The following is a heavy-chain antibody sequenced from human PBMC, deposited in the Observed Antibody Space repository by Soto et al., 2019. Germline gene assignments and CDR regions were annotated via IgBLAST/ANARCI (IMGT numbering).Heavy chain of an antibody. D-gene: IGHD4-4*01. CDR3: ARDRHSNSYYFDY. V-gene: IGHV1-46*03. J-gene: IGHJ4*02. Sequence: GASVKVSCKASGYTLTNFYIHWVRQAPGQGLEWMGIINPSGGSTSYAHNFQGRVTITRDTSTSAVYMELSSLRSEDTAVYYCARDRHSNSYYFDYWGQGTLVTVSS. CDR2: INPSGGST. CDR1: GYTLTNFY.